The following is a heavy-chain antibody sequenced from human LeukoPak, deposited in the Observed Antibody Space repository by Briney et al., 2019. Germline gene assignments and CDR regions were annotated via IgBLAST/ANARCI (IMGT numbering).Heavy chain of an antibody. J-gene: IGHJ4*02. V-gene: IGHV4-59*06. CDR3: ARGVYNHFDY. D-gene: IGHD5-24*01. CDR2: IYYSGGT. CDR1: GGSINFYY. Sequence: KPSETLSLTCTVSGGSINFYYWSWIRQPAGKGLEWIGYIYYSGGTYYNPSLKSRVTISVDTSKNQFSLKLSSVTAADTAVYYCARGVYNHFDYWGQGTLVTVSS.